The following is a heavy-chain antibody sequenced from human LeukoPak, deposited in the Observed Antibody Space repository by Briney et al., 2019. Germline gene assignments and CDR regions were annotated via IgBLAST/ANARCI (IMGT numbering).Heavy chain of an antibody. V-gene: IGHV3-66*01. CDR2: IYSGGGT. CDR1: GFTVSSNY. CDR3: ASLQTPPNGVWYYYGMDV. D-gene: IGHD2-8*01. J-gene: IGHJ6*02. Sequence: GGSLRLSCAASGFTVSSNYMSWVRQAPGKGLEWVSVIYSGGGTYYADSVKGRFTISRDNSKNTLYLQMNSLRAEDTAVYYCASLQTPPNGVWYYYGMDVWGQGTTVTVSS.